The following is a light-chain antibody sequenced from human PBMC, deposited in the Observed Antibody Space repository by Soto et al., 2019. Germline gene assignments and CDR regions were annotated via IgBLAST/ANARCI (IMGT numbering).Light chain of an antibody. J-gene: IGKJ1*01. Sequence: EIVMTQSPATLSVSPGERATLSCRASQSVSSNLAWYQQKPGQAPRILIYGXXHRATGIQHRFSGSGSGTEFTLTISSLQSEDFAVYYCQQYNNWTPWTFGQETKVDSK. CDR1: QSVSSN. CDR2: GXX. CDR3: QQYNNWTPWT. V-gene: IGKV3-15*01.